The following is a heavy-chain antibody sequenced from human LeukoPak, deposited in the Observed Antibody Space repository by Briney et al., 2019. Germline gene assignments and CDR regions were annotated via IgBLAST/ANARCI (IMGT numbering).Heavy chain of an antibody. D-gene: IGHD3-22*01. CDR1: GGSISNDRCY. CDR3: ARDLYYDSSGSPFDI. J-gene: IGHJ3*02. Sequence: SETLSLTCTVSGGSISNDRCYWSWIRQHPGKGLEWIGYVYYSGGTYYNPSLESRVTISVDTSKNQFSLKLSSVTAADTAVYYCARDLYYDSSGSPFDIWGQGTMVTVSS. V-gene: IGHV4-31*03. CDR2: VYYSGGT.